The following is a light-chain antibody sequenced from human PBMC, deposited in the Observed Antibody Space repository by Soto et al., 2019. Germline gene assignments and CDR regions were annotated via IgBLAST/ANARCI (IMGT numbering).Light chain of an antibody. CDR2: EVS. CDR1: SSDVGGYNY. V-gene: IGLV2-8*01. J-gene: IGLJ1*01. Sequence: QSVLTQPPSASGSPGQSVTISCTGTSSDVGGYNYVSWYQQYAGKAPKLMISEVSKRPSGVPHRFSGSKSGNTASLTVSGLQAEDEADYYCSSYAGSNKSVFGTGTKVTVL. CDR3: SSYAGSNKSV.